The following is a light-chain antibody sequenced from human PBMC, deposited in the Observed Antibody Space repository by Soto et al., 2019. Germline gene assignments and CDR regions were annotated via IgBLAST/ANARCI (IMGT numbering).Light chain of an antibody. CDR2: DDI. V-gene: IGLV1-51*01. J-gene: IGLJ1*01. Sequence: QSVLTQPPSVSAAPGQKVTISCSGTTSNVANNFVSWYQQFPGKAPKLLIYDDIRRPSGIPDRFSASKSGTSATLGITGLQTGEEADYYCGSWDSSLTANVFGTGTKVT. CDR1: TSNVANNF. CDR3: GSWDSSLTANV.